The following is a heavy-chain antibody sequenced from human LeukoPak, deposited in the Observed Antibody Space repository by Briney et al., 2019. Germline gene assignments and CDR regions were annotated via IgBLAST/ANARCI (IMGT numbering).Heavy chain of an antibody. CDR2: IYYSGST. CDR3: ARDHMAGAVLY. D-gene: IGHD6-19*01. V-gene: IGHV4-30-4*01. Sequence: SESLSLTCTVSGGSISSGDYYWSWIRQPPGKGLEWIGYIYYSGSTYYNPSLKSRVTISVDTSKNQFSLKLSSVTAADTAVYYCARDHMAGAVLYWGQGSLVTVSS. J-gene: IGHJ4*02. CDR1: GGSISSGDYY.